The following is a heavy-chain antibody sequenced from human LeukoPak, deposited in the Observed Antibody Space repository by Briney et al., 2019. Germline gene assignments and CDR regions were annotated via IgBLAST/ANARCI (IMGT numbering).Heavy chain of an antibody. Sequence: SVKVPCKASGGTFSSYAISWVRQAPGQGLEWMGGIIPIFGTANYAQKFQGRVTITADESTSTAYMELSSLRSEDTAVYYCAYGVNGLGFDYWGQGTLVTVSS. V-gene: IGHV1-69*13. D-gene: IGHD4-23*01. CDR1: GGTFSSYA. J-gene: IGHJ4*02. CDR2: IIPIFGTA. CDR3: AYGVNGLGFDY.